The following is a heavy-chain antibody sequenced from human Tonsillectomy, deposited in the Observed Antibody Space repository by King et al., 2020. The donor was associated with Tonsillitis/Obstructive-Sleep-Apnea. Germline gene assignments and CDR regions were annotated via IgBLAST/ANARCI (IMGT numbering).Heavy chain of an antibody. CDR3: ARPAVAGPYYYYYYMDV. V-gene: IGHV1-18*01. D-gene: IGHD6-19*01. CDR1: GYTFTSYG. Sequence: VQLVESGVEVKKPGASVKVSCKATGYTFTSYGISWVRQAPGQGLEWMGWISAYNGDTNYAQKLPGRVTMTTDTSTSTAYVELRSLRSDDTAVYYCARPAVAGPYYYYYYMDVWGKGTTVTVSS. J-gene: IGHJ6*03. CDR2: ISAYNGDT.